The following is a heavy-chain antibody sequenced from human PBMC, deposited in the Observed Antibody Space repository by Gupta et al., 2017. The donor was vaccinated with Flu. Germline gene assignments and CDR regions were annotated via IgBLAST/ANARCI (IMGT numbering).Heavy chain of an antibody. CDR2: IHPYNGDT. D-gene: IGHD7-27*01. Sequence: QVQLVQSGAEVKKPGASLKVSCRTSGYTFTPYFLHWLRQAPGQSLEYMGWIHPYNGDTKSEEKFQGRVTMTRDTSVTTAYMELSSLNSDDTAVYDCAREPPQTGGFDYWGQGVLVNVSS. J-gene: IGHJ4*02. CDR3: AREPPQTGGFDY. CDR1: GYTFTPYF. V-gene: IGHV1-2*02.